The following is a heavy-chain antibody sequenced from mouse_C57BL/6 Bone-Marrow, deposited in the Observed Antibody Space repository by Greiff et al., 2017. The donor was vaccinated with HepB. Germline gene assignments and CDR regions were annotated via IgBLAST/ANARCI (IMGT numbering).Heavy chain of an antibody. D-gene: IGHD1-1*01. Sequence: VQLQQPGAEVVKPGASVKMSCKASGYTFTSYWITWVKQRPGQGLEWIGDIYPGSGSTNYNEKFKSKATLTVDTSSSTAYMQLSSLTSEDSAVYYCARITTVVATKWYFDVWGTGTTVTVSS. V-gene: IGHV1-55*01. CDR1: GYTFTSYW. CDR2: IYPGSGST. CDR3: ARITTVVATKWYFDV. J-gene: IGHJ1*03.